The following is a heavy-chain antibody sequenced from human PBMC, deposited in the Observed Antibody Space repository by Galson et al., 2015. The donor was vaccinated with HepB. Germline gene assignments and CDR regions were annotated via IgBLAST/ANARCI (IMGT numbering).Heavy chain of an antibody. CDR3: TTEASSGYYEDFDY. Sequence: SLRLSCAASGFTFSNAWMSWVRQAPGKGLEWVGRIKSKTDGGTTDYAAPVKGRFTISRDDSKNTLYLQMNSLKTEDTAVYYCTTEASSGYYEDFDYWGQGTLVTVSS. CDR1: GFTFSNAW. D-gene: IGHD3-22*01. J-gene: IGHJ4*02. CDR2: IKSKTDGGTT. V-gene: IGHV3-15*01.